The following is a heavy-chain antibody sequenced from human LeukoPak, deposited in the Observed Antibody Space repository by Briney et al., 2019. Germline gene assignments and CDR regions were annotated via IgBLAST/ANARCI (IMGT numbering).Heavy chain of an antibody. D-gene: IGHD3-10*01. Sequence: PGGSLRLSCAASGFTFSDYYMSWIRQAPGKGLEWVSVIYSGGSTYYADSVKGRFTISRDNSENTLYLQMNSLRAEDTAVYYCASRTVLLWFGEPTGGAFDIWGQGTMVTVSS. CDR3: ASRTVLLWFGEPTGGAFDI. CDR1: GFTFSDYY. V-gene: IGHV3-66*01. CDR2: IYSGGST. J-gene: IGHJ3*02.